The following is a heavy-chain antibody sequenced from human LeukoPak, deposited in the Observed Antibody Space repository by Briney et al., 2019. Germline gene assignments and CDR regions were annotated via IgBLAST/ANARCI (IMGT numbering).Heavy chain of an antibody. CDR2: TYFSGST. J-gene: IGHJ4*02. Sequence: PSETLSLTCTVSGDSMNYYYWSWIRQPPGKGLEWIGYTYFSGSTYYIPSLKSRVTISVDTSKNQFSLKLSSVTAADTAVYYCARAKAAVGIDYFDYWGQGTLVTVSS. CDR1: GDSMNYYY. V-gene: IGHV4-59*01. CDR3: ARAKAAVGIDYFDY. D-gene: IGHD6-13*01.